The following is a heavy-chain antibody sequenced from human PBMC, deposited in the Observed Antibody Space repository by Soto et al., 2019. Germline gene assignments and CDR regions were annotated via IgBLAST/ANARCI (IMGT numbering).Heavy chain of an antibody. Sequence: SETLSLTCTVSGGSISSGGYYWSWIRQHPGKGLGWIGYIYYSGSTYYNPSLKSRVTISVDTSKNQFSLKLSSVTAADTAVYYCARDRLMATAGTARHYFGLDVWGQGTTVTVSS. CDR2: IYYSGST. V-gene: IGHV4-31*03. CDR3: ARDRLMATAGTARHYFGLDV. CDR1: GGSISSGGYY. J-gene: IGHJ6*02. D-gene: IGHD5-18*01.